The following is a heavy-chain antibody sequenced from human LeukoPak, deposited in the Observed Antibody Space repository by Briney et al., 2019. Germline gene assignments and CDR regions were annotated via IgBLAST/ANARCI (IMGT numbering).Heavy chain of an antibody. Sequence: SETLSLTCTVSGGSFRGGGYWGWIGQQPGKGLGWIGYIYYSGGTYYNPSLKSRIIISIDTSKTHFSLKLSSVTAADTAVYYCARTQIGFYSNFDLWGQGTLVTVSS. V-gene: IGHV4-31*03. D-gene: IGHD2-15*01. CDR1: GGSFRGGGY. CDR3: ARTQIGFYSNFDL. CDR2: IYYSGGT. J-gene: IGHJ4*02.